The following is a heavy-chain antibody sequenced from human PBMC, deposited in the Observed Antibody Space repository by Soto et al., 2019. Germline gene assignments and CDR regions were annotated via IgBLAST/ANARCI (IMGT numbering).Heavy chain of an antibody. CDR3: ARAAAPPDY. J-gene: IGHJ4*02. CDR2: IHFSGSPI. V-gene: IGHV3-48*03. CDR1: GFSFSSSE. D-gene: IGHD6-13*01. Sequence: GGSLRLSCAASGFSFSSSEMTWVRQAPGKGLEWISYIHFSGSPIYYADSLRGRFTISRDNTKNSLYLQMSSLRAEDTAVYYCARAAAPPDYWGQGTLVT.